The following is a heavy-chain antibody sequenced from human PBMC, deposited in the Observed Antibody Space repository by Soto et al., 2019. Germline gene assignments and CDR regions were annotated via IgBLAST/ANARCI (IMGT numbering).Heavy chain of an antibody. CDR1: GFTFSSYW. J-gene: IGHJ4*02. V-gene: IGHV3-74*01. CDR2: IDGDGSST. CDR3: ARSVRTSSYVGFVY. Sequence: EVQLVESGGGLVQPGGSLRLSCAASGFTFSSYWMHWVRQTPGKGLVWVSRIDGDGSSTAYADSVKGRFTISRDNAKNTLYLQMNSLRVEDMAVYYCARSVRTSSYVGFVYWAQGTLVIVSS. D-gene: IGHD3-16*01.